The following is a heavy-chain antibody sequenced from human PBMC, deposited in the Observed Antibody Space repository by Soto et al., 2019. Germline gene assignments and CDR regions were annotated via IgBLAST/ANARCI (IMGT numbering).Heavy chain of an antibody. D-gene: IGHD3-22*01. J-gene: IGHJ4*02. Sequence: GGSLRHSCAASGFTFSSYWMHWVRQAPGKGLVWVSRINSDGSRTSYADSAKGRFTISRDNAKNTVYLQMNSLRAEDTAVYYCARGEGVYYDGNGYLGRHWGQGTLVTVSS. V-gene: IGHV3-74*01. CDR3: ARGEGVYYDGNGYLGRH. CDR1: GFTFSSYW. CDR2: INSDGSRT.